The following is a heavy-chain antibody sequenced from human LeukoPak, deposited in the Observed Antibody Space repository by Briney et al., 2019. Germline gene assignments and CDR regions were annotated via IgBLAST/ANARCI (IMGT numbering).Heavy chain of an antibody. CDR3: ATMVRGTHMYYFDY. CDR2: IYYTGST. J-gene: IGHJ4*02. D-gene: IGHD3-10*01. V-gene: IGHV4-59*01. Sequence: SETLSLTCTVSGGSISTYYWSWIRQPPGKGLEWIGYIYYTGSTSYNPSLKSRVTMSLDASKKQFSLKLSSVTAADTAVYYCATMVRGTHMYYFDYWGQGTLVTVSS. CDR1: GGSISTYY.